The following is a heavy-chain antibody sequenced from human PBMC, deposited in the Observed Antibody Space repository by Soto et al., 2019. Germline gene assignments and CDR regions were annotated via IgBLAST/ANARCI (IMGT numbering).Heavy chain of an antibody. J-gene: IGHJ4*02. D-gene: IGHD3-16*02. CDR1: GFTFSSFN. CDR2: ISYDGFNK. CDR3: AKGLGELSPESYDY. V-gene: IGHV3-30*18. Sequence: SLRLSCEVSGFTFSSFNMHWVRQAPGKGLEWVAFISYDGFNKYYGDSVKGRFTTSRDNSKNTLYLQMNSLRVEDTAVYYCAKGLGELSPESYDYWGQGTLVTVSS.